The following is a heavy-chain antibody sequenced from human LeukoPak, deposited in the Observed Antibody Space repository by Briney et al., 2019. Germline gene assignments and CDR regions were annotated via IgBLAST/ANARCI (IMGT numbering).Heavy chain of an antibody. CDR2: ISSGGGTI. V-gene: IGHV3-48*03. J-gene: IGHJ3*02. CDR1: GFTFSTYE. CDR3: AKELTPNSDRSGFDAFEI. D-gene: IGHD3-22*01. Sequence: GGSLRLSRAASGFTFSTYEMDWVRQAPGKGLEWVSYISSGGGTIYYADSVKGRFTISRDNAKNSLYLQMNSLRAEDTAVYYCAKELTPNSDRSGFDAFEIWGQGTMVTVSS.